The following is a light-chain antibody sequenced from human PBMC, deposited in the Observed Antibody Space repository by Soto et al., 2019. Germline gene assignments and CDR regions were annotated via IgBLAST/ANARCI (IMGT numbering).Light chain of an antibody. V-gene: IGKV3-20*01. CDR3: QQYGSSLIT. J-gene: IGKJ5*01. CDR2: GAS. Sequence: EIVMTQSPATLSVSPGERATLSCRASQSVDTFLAWYQQKPGQAPRLLIYGASSRATGIPDRFSGSGSGTDFTLTISRLEPEDFAVYYCQQYGSSLITFGQGTRLEIK. CDR1: QSVDTF.